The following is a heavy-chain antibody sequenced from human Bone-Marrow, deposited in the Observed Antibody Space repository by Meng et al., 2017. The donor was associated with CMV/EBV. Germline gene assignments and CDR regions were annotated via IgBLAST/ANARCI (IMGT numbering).Heavy chain of an antibody. V-gene: IGHV3-23*01. CDR2: IGGSGDPT. CDR3: SVAATPCYYYGMDG. J-gene: IGHJ6*02. Sequence: GESLKIYCVDSGFYFSNYAMSWIRQAPGKGLEWVSAIGGSGDPTYYADAVKGRFTIFRDNSKNTLYLQVNSLIAEDTAVYYCSVAATPCYYYGMDGWGQGTTVTVSS. CDR1: GFYFSNYA. D-gene: IGHD2-15*01.